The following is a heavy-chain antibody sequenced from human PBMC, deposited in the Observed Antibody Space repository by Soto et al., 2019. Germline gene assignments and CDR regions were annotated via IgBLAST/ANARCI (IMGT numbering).Heavy chain of an antibody. CDR3: ARDIYDISNWFDP. CDR1: GFTFSSYS. V-gene: IGHV3-21*01. J-gene: IGHJ5*02. CDR2: ISSSSSYI. D-gene: IGHD3-9*01. Sequence: LRLSCAASGFTFSSYSMNWVRQAPGKGLEWVSSISSSSSYIYYADSVKGRFTISRDNAKNSLYLQMNSLRAEDTAVYYCARDIYDISNWFDPWGQGTLVTVSS.